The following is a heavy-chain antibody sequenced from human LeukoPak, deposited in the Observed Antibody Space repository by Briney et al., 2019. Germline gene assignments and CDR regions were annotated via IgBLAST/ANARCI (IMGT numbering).Heavy chain of an antibody. CDR2: INQDGSEK. Sequence: AGGSLRLSCAVSGFTFSSYWMSWVRQAPGKGLKWVANINQDGSEKYYVDSLEGRFTISRDNAKNSLFLQMNSLRAEDTAVYYCARDAYSGGSCYAYWGQGTLVIVSS. V-gene: IGHV3-7*01. D-gene: IGHD2-15*01. CDR3: ARDAYSGGSCYAY. CDR1: GFTFSSYW. J-gene: IGHJ4*02.